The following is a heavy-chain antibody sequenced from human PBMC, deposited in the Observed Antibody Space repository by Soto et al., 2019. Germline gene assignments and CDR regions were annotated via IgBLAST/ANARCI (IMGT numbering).Heavy chain of an antibody. Sequence: VQLQESGPGLVMPSQTLSLTSTVSGDSISSGDYYWGWIRQHPGRGLEWIGYISYSGITYYNPSLKSLLTISLDTSKNQFALELNSVTAADSAIYYCARYHYFCSGHADAFDVWGQGTMVTVSS. D-gene: IGHD3-3*01. V-gene: IGHV4-31*01. CDR1: GDSISSGDYY. J-gene: IGHJ3*01. CDR2: ISYSGIT. CDR3: ARYHYFCSGHADAFDV.